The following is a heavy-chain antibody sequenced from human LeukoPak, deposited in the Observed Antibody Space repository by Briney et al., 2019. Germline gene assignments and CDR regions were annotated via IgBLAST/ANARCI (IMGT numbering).Heavy chain of an antibody. CDR3: ASLWFGELSDFDY. Sequence: GRSLRLSCAASGFTFSSYAIHWVRQAPGKGLDWVAVISYDGSNKYYADSVKGRFTISRDNSKNTLYLQMNSLRAEDTAVYYCASLWFGELSDFDYWGREPWSPSPQ. CDR1: GFTFSSYA. CDR2: ISYDGSNK. J-gene: IGHJ4*02. D-gene: IGHD3-10*01. V-gene: IGHV3-30*04.